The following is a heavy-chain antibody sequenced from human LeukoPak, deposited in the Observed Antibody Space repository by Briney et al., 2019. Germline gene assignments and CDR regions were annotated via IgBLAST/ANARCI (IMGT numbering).Heavy chain of an antibody. Sequence: GGSLRLSCAASGFTFSSYAMSWVHQAPGKGLEWVSVISSGGNTYYADSVKGRFTISRDISKNTLYLQMNGLRAEDTAVYYCAREVRGYYFDYWGQGTLVTVSS. D-gene: IGHD3-22*01. CDR1: GFTFSSYA. CDR3: AREVRGYYFDY. J-gene: IGHJ4*02. V-gene: IGHV3-53*01. CDR2: ISSGGNT.